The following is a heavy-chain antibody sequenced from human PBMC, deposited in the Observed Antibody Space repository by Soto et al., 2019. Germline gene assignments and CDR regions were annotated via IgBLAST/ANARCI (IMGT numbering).Heavy chain of an antibody. CDR2: IIPIFGTA. CDR3: AIAAAGTIPARQYFQH. V-gene: IGHV1-69*01. Sequence: QVQLVQSGAEVKKPGSSVKVSCKASGGTFSSYAISWVRQAPGQGLEWMGGIIPIFGTANYAQKFQGRVTITADESTSTAYMEMSSLRSEDTAVYYCAIAAAGTIPARQYFQHWGQGTLVTVSS. J-gene: IGHJ1*01. CDR1: GGTFSSYA. D-gene: IGHD6-13*01.